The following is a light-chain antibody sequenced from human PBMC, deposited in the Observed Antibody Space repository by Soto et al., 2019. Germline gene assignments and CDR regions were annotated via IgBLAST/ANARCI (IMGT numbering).Light chain of an antibody. CDR1: QGVGRS. V-gene: IGKV3-15*01. Sequence: EVLMTQSPAALSTSPGEEATLSCRASQGVGRSVAWYQQTPGQSPRLLIYSASTRASGVPARFSGSGSGTELTLTISSLQSEDFAVYSCQQYYYWPLTFGGGTKV. CDR2: SAS. CDR3: QQYYYWPLT. J-gene: IGKJ4*01.